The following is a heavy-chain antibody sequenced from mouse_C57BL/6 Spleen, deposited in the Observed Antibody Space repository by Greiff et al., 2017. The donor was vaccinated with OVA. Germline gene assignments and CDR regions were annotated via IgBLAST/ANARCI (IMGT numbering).Heavy chain of an antibody. CDR2: IYPGSGST. V-gene: IGHV1-55*01. CDR3: ARRGSTVVATNWYFDV. D-gene: IGHD1-1*01. J-gene: IGHJ1*03. Sequence: QVQLKQPGAELVKPGASVKMSCKASGYTFTSYWITWVKQRPGQGLEWIGDIYPGSGSTNYNEKFKSKATLTVDTSSSTAYMQLSSLTSEDSAVYYCARRGSTVVATNWYFDVWGTGTTVTVSS. CDR1: GYTFTSYW.